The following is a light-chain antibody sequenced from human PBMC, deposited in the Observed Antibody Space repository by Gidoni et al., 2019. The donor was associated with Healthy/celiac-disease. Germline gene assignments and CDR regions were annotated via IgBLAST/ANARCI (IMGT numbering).Light chain of an antibody. CDR2: GAS. CDR3: QQYNNGWVT. J-gene: IGKJ1*01. CDR1: QSVSSN. V-gene: IGKV3-15*01. Sequence: EIVMTQSPATLSVSPGERATLSCRASQSVSSNLAWYQQKPGQAPRLLIYGASTRATGIPARFSGSGSGTEFTLTISSLQSEDFAVYYCQQYNNGWVTFGQGTKVEIK.